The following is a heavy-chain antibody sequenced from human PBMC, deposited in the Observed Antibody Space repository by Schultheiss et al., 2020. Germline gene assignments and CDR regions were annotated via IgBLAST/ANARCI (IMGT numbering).Heavy chain of an antibody. V-gene: IGHV3-30-3*01. Sequence: GGSLRLSCAASGFTFSNAWMSWVRQAPGKGLEWVAVISYDGSNKYYADSVKGRFTISRDNAKNSLWLQMNSLRAEDTAVYYCARTPYYDSSGYYVYWGQGTLVTVSS. CDR3: ARTPYYDSSGYYVY. CDR2: ISYDGSNK. J-gene: IGHJ4*02. D-gene: IGHD3-22*01. CDR1: GFTFSNAW.